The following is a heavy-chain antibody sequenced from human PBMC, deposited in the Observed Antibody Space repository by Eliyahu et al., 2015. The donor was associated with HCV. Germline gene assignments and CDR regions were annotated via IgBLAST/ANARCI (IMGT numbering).Heavy chain of an antibody. J-gene: IGHJ2*01. D-gene: IGHD3-3*01. V-gene: IGHV3-9*01. Sequence: EVQLVESGGGLVQPGRSLRLSXAAXGFXFDDYAMXWVRQAPGKGLEWVSGISWNSGSIGYADSVKGRFTISRDNAKNSLYLQMNSLRAEDTALYYCAKDILEVPTRGWSDWYFDLWGRGTLVTVSS. CDR3: AKDILEVPTRGWSDWYFDL. CDR2: ISWNSGSI. CDR1: GFXFDDYA.